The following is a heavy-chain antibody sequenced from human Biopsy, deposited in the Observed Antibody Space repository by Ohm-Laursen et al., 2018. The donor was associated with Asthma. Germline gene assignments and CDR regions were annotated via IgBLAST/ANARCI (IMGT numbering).Heavy chain of an antibody. V-gene: IGHV1-69*01. CDR2: SNSDFGTT. CDR3: ARKAGSCISRTCYSLDF. CDR1: GGTFNTCV. Sequence: SSVKVSCKSLGGTFNTCVIGWVRQAPGQGLEWMGWSNSDFGTTTYPQKFQDRVTITADDSTSTVYMELSSLRSEDTAVYYCARKAGSCISRTCYSLDFWGQGTLVTVSS. D-gene: IGHD2-2*01. J-gene: IGHJ4*02.